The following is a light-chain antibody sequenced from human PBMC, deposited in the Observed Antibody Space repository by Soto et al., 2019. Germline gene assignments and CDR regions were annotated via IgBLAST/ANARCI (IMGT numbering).Light chain of an antibody. CDR1: QSVSSSC. CDR2: AAS. Sequence: EIVLTQSPGTLSLSQGERATLSCRASQSVSSSCLAWYQQKPGQAPRLLIYAASSRATGIPDRFSGSGSGTDFTLTITRLEPEDFAVYYCQQYGSSPRTFGQGTKV. V-gene: IGKV3-20*01. CDR3: QQYGSSPRT. J-gene: IGKJ1*01.